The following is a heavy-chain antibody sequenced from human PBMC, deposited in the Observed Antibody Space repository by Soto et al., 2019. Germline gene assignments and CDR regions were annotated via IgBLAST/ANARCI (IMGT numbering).Heavy chain of an antibody. Sequence: QVQLVESGGGVVQPGRSLRLSCAASGFTFSSYGMHWVRQAPGKGLEWVAVIWYDGSNKYYADSVKGRFTISRDNSKNTLYLQMNSLRAEDTAVYYCARDSGSSWSGYYYGMDVWGQGTTVTVSS. J-gene: IGHJ6*02. V-gene: IGHV3-33*01. CDR1: GFTFSSYG. D-gene: IGHD6-13*01. CDR3: ARDSGSSWSGYYYGMDV. CDR2: IWYDGSNK.